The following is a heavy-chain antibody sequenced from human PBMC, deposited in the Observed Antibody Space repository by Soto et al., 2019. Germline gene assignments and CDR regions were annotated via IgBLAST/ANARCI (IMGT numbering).Heavy chain of an antibody. J-gene: IGHJ4*02. V-gene: IGHV3-23*01. CDR3: AKVSAAAGSFDY. D-gene: IGHD6-13*01. CDR1: GFTFSSYS. CDR2: ISGSGGST. Sequence: GGSQILSCAASGFTFSSYSMSWVRQAPGKGLEWVSAISGSGGSTYYADSVKGRFTISRDNSKNTLYLQMNSLRAEDTAVYYCAKVSAAAGSFDYWGQGTLVTVSS.